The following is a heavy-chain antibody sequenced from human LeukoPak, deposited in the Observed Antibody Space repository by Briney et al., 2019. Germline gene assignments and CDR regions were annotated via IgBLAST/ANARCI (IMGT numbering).Heavy chain of an antibody. CDR1: GGSISSYY. CDR3: ARGGDSKHLVN. Sequence: SETLSLTCTVTGGSISSYYWSWLRQPPGKGLEWIGYIYYSGSTNYNPSLKSGVSISVDTSKSQFSLTLSSLTAADTAVYYCARGGDSKHLVNWGQGTLVTVSS. CDR2: IYYSGST. D-gene: IGHD3-3*02. V-gene: IGHV4-59*01. J-gene: IGHJ4*02.